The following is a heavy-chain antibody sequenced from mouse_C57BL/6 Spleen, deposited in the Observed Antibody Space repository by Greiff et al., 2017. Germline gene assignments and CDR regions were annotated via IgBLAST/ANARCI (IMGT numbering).Heavy chain of an antibody. V-gene: IGHV1-72*01. CDR1: GFTFSSYW. CDR2: IDPNSGGT. J-gene: IGHJ2*01. Sequence: QVNVKQPGAEFVKPGASVKLSCKASGFTFSSYWMHWVKQRPGRGLEWIGRIDPNSGGTKYNEKLKSKATLTVDKPSSTAYMQLSSLTSEDSAVYYCARVRSNYWGQGTTLTVSS. CDR3: ARVRSNY.